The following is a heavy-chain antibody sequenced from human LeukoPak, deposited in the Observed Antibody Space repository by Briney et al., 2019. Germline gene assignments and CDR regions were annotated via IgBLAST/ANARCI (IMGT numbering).Heavy chain of an antibody. D-gene: IGHD5-12*01. J-gene: IGHJ6*02. CDR2: IYPGDSDT. CDR1: GYSFTSYW. CDR3: ARHNGVARSYYYYYGMDV. V-gene: IGHV5-51*01. Sequence: GESLKISCKGSGYSFTSYWIGWVRQMPGKGLEWRGIIYPGDSDTRYSPSFQGQVTTSADKSISTAYLQWSSLKASDTAMYYCARHNGVARSYYYYYGMDVWGQGTTVTVSS.